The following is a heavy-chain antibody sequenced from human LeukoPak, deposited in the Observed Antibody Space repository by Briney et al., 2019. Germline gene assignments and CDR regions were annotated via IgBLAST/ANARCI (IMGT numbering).Heavy chain of an antibody. CDR1: GGSISTYY. Sequence: SETLSLTCSVSGGSISTYYWSWIRQSAGKGLEWIGRIHTSGSTNYNPSLKSRVTMSVDTSKNQFSLKVSSVTAADTGVYYCARDRRPGWFDPWGQGTLVTVSS. V-gene: IGHV4-4*07. CDR2: IHTSGST. D-gene: IGHD3-10*01. J-gene: IGHJ5*02. CDR3: ARDRRPGWFDP.